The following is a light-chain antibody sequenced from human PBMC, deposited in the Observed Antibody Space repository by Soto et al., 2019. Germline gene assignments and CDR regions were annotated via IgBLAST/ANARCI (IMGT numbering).Light chain of an antibody. Sequence: EIVMTQSPATLSVSPGERATLSCRASQSISNKLAWYQQKPGQAPRLLIYVASTRATGIPARFSGSGSGTDFTLTISRLETEDFAVYYCQQYVSPPWTFGQGTKVDIK. CDR1: QSISNK. J-gene: IGKJ1*01. V-gene: IGKV3-15*01. CDR2: VAS. CDR3: QQYVSPPWT.